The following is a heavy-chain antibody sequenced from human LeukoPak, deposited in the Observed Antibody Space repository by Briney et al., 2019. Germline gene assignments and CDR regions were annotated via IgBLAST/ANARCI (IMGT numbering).Heavy chain of an antibody. Sequence: PGGSLRLSCAASGFTFSSYAMHWVRQAPGKGLEYVSAISSNGGSTYYANSVKGRFTISRDNSKNTLYLQMGSLRAEDMAVYYCARGLYCGGDCYNAFDIWGQGTMVTVSS. D-gene: IGHD2-21*02. CDR2: ISSNGGST. CDR3: ARGLYCGGDCYNAFDI. CDR1: GFTFSSYA. J-gene: IGHJ3*02. V-gene: IGHV3-64*01.